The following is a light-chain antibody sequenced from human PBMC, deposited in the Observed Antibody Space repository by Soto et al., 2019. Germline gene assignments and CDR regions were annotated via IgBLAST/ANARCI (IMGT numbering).Light chain of an antibody. CDR1: SSDVGIYNY. CDR2: EVS. Sequence: QSVLTQPASVSGSPGRSIAISCTGSSSDVGIYNYVSWYQQHPGKVPKLIIYEVSNRPSGVSNRFSGSKSGNTASLTISGLQAEDEADYFCKSYAGSNTYVFGSVTKVTV. CDR3: KSYAGSNTYV. J-gene: IGLJ1*01. V-gene: IGLV2-14*01.